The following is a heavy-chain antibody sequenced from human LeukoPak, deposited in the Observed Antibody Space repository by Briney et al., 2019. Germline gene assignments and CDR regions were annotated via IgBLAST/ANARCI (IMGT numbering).Heavy chain of an antibody. Sequence: SVKVSCKASGGTFSSYAISWVRQAPGQGLEWMGRIIPIFGTANYAQKFQGRVTITTDESTSTAYMELSSLRSEDTAVCYCARNVEMASLDYWGQGTLVTVSS. CDR2: IIPIFGTA. J-gene: IGHJ4*02. CDR1: GGTFSSYA. D-gene: IGHD5-24*01. CDR3: ARNVEMASLDY. V-gene: IGHV1-69*05.